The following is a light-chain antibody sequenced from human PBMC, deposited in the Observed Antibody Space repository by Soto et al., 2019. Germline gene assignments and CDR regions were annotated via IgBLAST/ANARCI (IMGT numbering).Light chain of an antibody. CDR3: QSYDNDLKGML. J-gene: IGLJ2*01. CDR1: SSNIGAGHD. Sequence: QSVLTQAPSMSGAPGQRITISCTGTSSNIGAGHDVHWYQQLPGKAPTLLIYGNTNRPSGVPDRFSAAKSRSSASLVISGLQAEDESNFFCQSYDNDLKGMLFGGG. V-gene: IGLV1-40*01. CDR2: GNT.